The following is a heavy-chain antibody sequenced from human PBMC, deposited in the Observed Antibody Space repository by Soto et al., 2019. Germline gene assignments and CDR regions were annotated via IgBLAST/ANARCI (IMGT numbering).Heavy chain of an antibody. V-gene: IGHV1-3*01. CDR1: GYTFSTYA. CDR2: INGGNGHT. CDR3: ARGKGMEQNYYSYVMDV. D-gene: IGHD1-1*01. J-gene: IGHJ6*02. Sequence: ASVKVSCKASGYTFSTYALHWVRQAPGQGLEWMGWINGGNGHTRYSQKFKDRVTISRDTPASTAYMELSGLRSEDTAVYYCARGKGMEQNYYSYVMDVWGQGTTVTVSS.